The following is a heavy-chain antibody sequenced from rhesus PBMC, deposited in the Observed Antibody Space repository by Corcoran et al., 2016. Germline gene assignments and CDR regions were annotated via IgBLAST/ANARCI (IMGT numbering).Heavy chain of an antibody. CDR3: ARVRYNSWTGITGYFEF. V-gene: IGHV4-127*01. CDR1: GYSISSGYG. J-gene: IGHJ1*01. D-gene: IGHD3-3*01. CDR2: IGGSSGIT. Sequence: QVQLQESGPGLVKPSETLSLTCAVSGYSISSGYGWSWIRQPPGKGLEWIGYIGGSSGITNYKPSLKRRVTISEDTSKNQFSLKLSSVTAADTAVYYCARVRYNSWTGITGYFEFWGQGALVTVSS.